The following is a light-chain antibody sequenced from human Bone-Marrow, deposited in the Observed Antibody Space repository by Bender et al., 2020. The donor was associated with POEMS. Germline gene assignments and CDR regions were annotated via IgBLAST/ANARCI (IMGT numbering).Light chain of an antibody. Sequence: QSVLTQPPSASGTPGQRVTISCSGSSSKFGSYPVNWYQQLPGAAPKLVIFNNSQRPSGVPDRFSGSNSGTSASLAISGLLSDDEAEYCHTTWDDSLNGWVFGGGTKLTVL. CDR1: SSKFGSYP. CDR3: TTWDDSLNGWV. CDR2: NNS. V-gene: IGLV1-44*01. J-gene: IGLJ3*02.